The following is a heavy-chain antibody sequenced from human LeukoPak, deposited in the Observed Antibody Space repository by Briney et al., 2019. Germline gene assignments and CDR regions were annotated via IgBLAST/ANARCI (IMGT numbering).Heavy chain of an antibody. CDR1: GFTLSSYW. Sequence: PGGSLRLSCAASGFTLSSYWMSWVRQAPGKGLEWVANIKQDGSEKYYVDSVKGRFTISRDNAKNSLYLQMNSLRAEDTAVYYCARDGRYDYVWGSYRPEFDYWGQGTLVTVSS. CDR3: ARDGRYDYVWGSYRPEFDY. V-gene: IGHV3-7*01. CDR2: IKQDGSEK. D-gene: IGHD3-16*02. J-gene: IGHJ4*02.